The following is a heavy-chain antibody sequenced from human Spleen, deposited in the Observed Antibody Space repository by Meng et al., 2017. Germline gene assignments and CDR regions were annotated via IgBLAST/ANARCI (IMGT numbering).Heavy chain of an antibody. Sequence: QVRRPEARPGLGQPSPTLSLTYIASGGSISSGAYSWTWIRQHPGKGLQWIGCIYYSGTTYYNPSLKSRVTISVDTSQNQFSLKLSSVTAADTAGYYCAANRDGFDPWGQGTLVTVSS. CDR2: IYYSGTT. CDR3: AANRDGFDP. J-gene: IGHJ5*02. CDR1: GGSISSGAYS. V-gene: IGHV4-31*04.